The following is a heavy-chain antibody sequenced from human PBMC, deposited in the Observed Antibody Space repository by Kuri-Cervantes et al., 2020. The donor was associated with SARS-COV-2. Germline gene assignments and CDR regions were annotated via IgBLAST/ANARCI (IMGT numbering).Heavy chain of an antibody. J-gene: IGHJ4*02. CDR3: ARGDSSGYLYYFDY. D-gene: IGHD3-22*01. CDR2: ISSSGSTI. CDR1: GGFTFSSYS. Sequence: GESLKISCGGSGGFTFSSYSMTWVRQAPGKGLEWVSYISSSGSTIYYADSVKGRFTISRDNAKNSLYLQMNSLRAEDTAVYYCARGDSSGYLYYFDYWGQGTLVTVSS. V-gene: IGHV3-48*03.